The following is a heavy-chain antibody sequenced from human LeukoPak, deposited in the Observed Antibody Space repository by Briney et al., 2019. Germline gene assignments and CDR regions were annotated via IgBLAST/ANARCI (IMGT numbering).Heavy chain of an antibody. CDR2: IRGTSSYI. CDR3: ARGEYGSGSYHIDY. D-gene: IGHD3-10*01. Sequence: GGSLRLSCAASGFTFCSYSMNWVRQAPGKGLEWVLFIRGTSSYIYYADSVKGRFTIFRDNGKNSLDLQMNSLSAEDTAVYYCARGEYGSGSYHIDYWGQRTLVTVSS. J-gene: IGHJ4*02. V-gene: IGHV3-21*01. CDR1: GFTFCSYS.